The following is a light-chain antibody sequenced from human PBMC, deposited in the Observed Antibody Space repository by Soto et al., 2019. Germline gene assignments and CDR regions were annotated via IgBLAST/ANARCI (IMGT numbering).Light chain of an antibody. Sequence: DIQMTQSPSTLSASVGGRVTITCRASQNINRWLAWYQQKPGEAPKLLISDASNLKNGVPSRFSGSGSETAFTLSISSLQPDDFATYYCLQYNSYPWTFGHGTKVEI. CDR2: DAS. V-gene: IGKV1-5*01. CDR3: LQYNSYPWT. CDR1: QNINRW. J-gene: IGKJ1*01.